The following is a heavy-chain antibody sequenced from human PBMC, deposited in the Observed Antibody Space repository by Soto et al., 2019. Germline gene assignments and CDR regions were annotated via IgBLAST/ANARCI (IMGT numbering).Heavy chain of an antibody. J-gene: IGHJ6*02. V-gene: IGHV3-15*01. CDR3: TTVSVTHYYYYYYGMDV. CDR1: GFTFSNAW. D-gene: IGHD4-17*01. Sequence: GGALRLSCAASGFTFSNAWMSWVRQAPGKGLEWVGRIKSKTDGGTTDYAAPVKGRFTISRDDSKNTLYLQMNSLKTEDTAVYYCTTVSVTHYYYYYYGMDVWGQGTTVTVSS. CDR2: IKSKTDGGTT.